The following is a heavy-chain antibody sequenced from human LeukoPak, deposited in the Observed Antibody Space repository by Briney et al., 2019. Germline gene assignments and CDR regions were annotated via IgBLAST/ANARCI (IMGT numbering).Heavy chain of an antibody. V-gene: IGHV1-69*13. D-gene: IGHD3-22*01. CDR2: IIPIFGTA. CDR1: GYTFTSYA. CDR3: ARDRLEDYYDSSGYPPFDY. J-gene: IGHJ4*02. Sequence: GASVQVSCKASGYTFTSYAISWVRQAPGQGLEWMGGIIPIFGTANYAQKFQGRVTITADESTSTAYMELSSLRSEDTAVYYCARDRLEDYYDSSGYPPFDYWGQGTLVTVSS.